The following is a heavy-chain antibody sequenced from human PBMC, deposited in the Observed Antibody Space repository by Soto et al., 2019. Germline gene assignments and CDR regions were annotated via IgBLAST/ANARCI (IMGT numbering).Heavy chain of an antibody. CDR2: ISYDGSNK. CDR3: AKNRLEYSSSSLDY. Sequence: PGGSLRLSCAASGFTFSSYAMHWVRQAPGKGLEWVAVISYDGSNKYYADSVKGRFTISRDNSKNTLYLQMNSLRAEDTAVYYCAKNRLEYSSSSLDYWGQGTLVTVSS. CDR1: GFTFSSYA. V-gene: IGHV3-30-3*01. J-gene: IGHJ4*02. D-gene: IGHD6-6*01.